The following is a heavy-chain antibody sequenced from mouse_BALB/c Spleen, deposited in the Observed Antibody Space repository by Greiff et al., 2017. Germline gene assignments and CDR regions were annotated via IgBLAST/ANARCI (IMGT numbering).Heavy chain of an antibody. CDR1: GYTFTDYN. J-gene: IGHJ3*01. CDR2: IYPYNGGT. V-gene: IGHV1S29*02. Sequence: EVQLQQSGPELVKPGASVKISCKASGYTFTDYNMHWVKQSHGKSLEWIGYIYPYNGGTGYNQKFKSKATLTVDNSSSTAYMELRSLTSEDSAVYYCGPYYGNSLFAYWGQGTLVTVSA. CDR3: GPYYGNSLFAY. D-gene: IGHD2-10*01.